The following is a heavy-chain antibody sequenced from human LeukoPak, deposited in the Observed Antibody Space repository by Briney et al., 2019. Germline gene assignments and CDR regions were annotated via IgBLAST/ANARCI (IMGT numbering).Heavy chain of an antibody. Sequence: GGSLRLSCAASGFTFDDYAMHWVRQAPGKGLEWVSLISWDGGSTYYADSVKGRFTISRDNSKNSLYLQMNSLRAEDTAFYYCAINGGGDSGYGNFDYWGQGTLVTVSS. D-gene: IGHD5-12*01. CDR2: ISWDGGST. CDR3: AINGGGDSGYGNFDY. J-gene: IGHJ4*02. CDR1: GFTFDDYA. V-gene: IGHV3-43D*03.